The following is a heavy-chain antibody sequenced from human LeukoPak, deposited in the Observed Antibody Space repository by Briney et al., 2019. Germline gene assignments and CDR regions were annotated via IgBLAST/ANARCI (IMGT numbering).Heavy chain of an antibody. CDR2: IISSSSAI. CDR1: GFTFNTYS. CDR3: ARDQRAHYGDDYYYMDV. J-gene: IGHJ6*03. Sequence: GGSLRLSCAASGFTFNTYSMNWVRQAPGKGLEWVSYIISSSSAIYYADSVKGRFTISRDNAKNSLYLQMNSLRAEDTAVYYCARDQRAHYGDDYYYMDVWGKGTTVTISS. D-gene: IGHD4-17*01. V-gene: IGHV3-48*01.